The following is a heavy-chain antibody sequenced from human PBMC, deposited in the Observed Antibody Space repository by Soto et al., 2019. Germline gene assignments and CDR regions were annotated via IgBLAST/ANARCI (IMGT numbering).Heavy chain of an antibody. D-gene: IGHD3-22*01. J-gene: IGHJ3*01. CDR3: ATERVFLIGYV. CDR1: DFTFRTYT. V-gene: IGHV3-21*01. CDR2: INVDGSYI. Sequence: GGSLRLSCVASDFTFRTYTMHWVRQAPGKGLQWVSSINVDGSYIYSADSLKGRFTVSRDNAKNSLYLQMNSLRVEDTAMYYCATERVFLIGYVCGQGTMVTVSS.